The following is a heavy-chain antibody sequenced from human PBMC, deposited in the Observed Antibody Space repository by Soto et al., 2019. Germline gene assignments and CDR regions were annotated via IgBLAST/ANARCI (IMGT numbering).Heavy chain of an antibody. Sequence: GGSLRLSCAASGFTFSSYSMNWVRQAPGKGLEWVSSISSSSSYIYYADSVKGRFTISRDNAKNSLYLQMNSLRAEDTAVYYCARERRLPLNWFDPWGQGTLVTVSS. V-gene: IGHV3-21*01. CDR3: ARERRLPLNWFDP. CDR1: GFTFSSYS. D-gene: IGHD6-25*01. J-gene: IGHJ5*02. CDR2: ISSSSSYI.